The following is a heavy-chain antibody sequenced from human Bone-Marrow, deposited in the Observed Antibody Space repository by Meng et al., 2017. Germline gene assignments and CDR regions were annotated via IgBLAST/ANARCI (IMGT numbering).Heavy chain of an antibody. CDR3: ARDRVPWVTTGGYFDY. CDR2: IKQDGSEK. V-gene: IGHV3-7*01. D-gene: IGHD4-17*01. J-gene: IGHJ4*02. Sequence: GGSLRLSCAASGFTFSSYAMSWVRQAPGKGLEWVANIKQDGSEKYYVDSVKGRFTISRDDAKNSLYLQMNSLEAEDTAVYYCARDRVPWVTTGGYFDYWGQGNLVTVSS. CDR1: GFTFSSYA.